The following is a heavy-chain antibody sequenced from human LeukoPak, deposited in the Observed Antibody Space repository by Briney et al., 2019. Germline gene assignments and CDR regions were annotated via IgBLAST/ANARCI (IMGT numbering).Heavy chain of an antibody. J-gene: IGHJ4*02. Sequence: ASVKVSCKASGYTLTELSMHWVRQAPGKGLEWMGGFDPEDGETIYAQKFQGRVTMTEDTSTDTAYMELSSLRSEDTAVYYCATATPAAKGGGFDYWGQGTLVTVSS. CDR3: ATATPAAKGGGFDY. CDR1: GYTLTELS. V-gene: IGHV1-24*01. CDR2: FDPEDGET. D-gene: IGHD2-2*01.